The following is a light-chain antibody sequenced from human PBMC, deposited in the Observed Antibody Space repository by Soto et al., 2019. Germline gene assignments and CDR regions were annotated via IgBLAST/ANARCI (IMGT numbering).Light chain of an antibody. Sequence: EIVMTQSPATLSVSPGERGTLSCRASQSVTSNLAWYQQKPGQAPRLLIYGASTRATGIPARFSGSGSGTEFPLTISSLLSEDFAVYYCQQYNNWPLFTFGPGTKVDIK. J-gene: IGKJ3*01. V-gene: IGKV3-15*01. CDR2: GAS. CDR3: QQYNNWPLFT. CDR1: QSVTSN.